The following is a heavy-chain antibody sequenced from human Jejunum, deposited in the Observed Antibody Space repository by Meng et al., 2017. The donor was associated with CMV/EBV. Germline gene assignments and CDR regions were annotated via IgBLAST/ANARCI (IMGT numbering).Heavy chain of an antibody. Sequence: VSGPGRVLPPPTLSLTCPVSGASRSSGDYFWTGSRQPAGKGLEWIGRIYASGSTSYHPSLESRLTISVDTSKNQFSLKMSSVTAADTAVYYCARGRLQSEYFDYWGQGTLVTVSS. J-gene: IGHJ4*02. V-gene: IGHV4-61*02. CDR1: GASRSSGDYF. CDR2: IYASGST. D-gene: IGHD5-24*01. CDR3: ARGRLQSEYFDY.